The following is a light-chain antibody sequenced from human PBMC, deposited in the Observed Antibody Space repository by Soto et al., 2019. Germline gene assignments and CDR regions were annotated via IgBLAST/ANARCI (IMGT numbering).Light chain of an antibody. J-gene: IGLJ1*01. CDR2: EVN. CDR1: SSDVGSYTY. CDR3: SSFTSISTLSV. Sequence: QSVLTQPASVSGSPRQSINISCTGASSDVGSYTYVSWYQQHPGKAPKLMIYEVNNRPSAVSNRFSGSKSGNTASLTISGLQAEDEADYYCSSFTSISTLSVFGTGSKVTVL. V-gene: IGLV2-14*01.